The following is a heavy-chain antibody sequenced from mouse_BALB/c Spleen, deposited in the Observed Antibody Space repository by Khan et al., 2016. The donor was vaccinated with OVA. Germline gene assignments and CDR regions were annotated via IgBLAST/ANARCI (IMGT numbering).Heavy chain of an antibody. CDR1: GYSITSGYG. V-gene: IGHV3-2*02. D-gene: IGHD1-2*01. CDR2: ISYSGST. Sequence: EVQLQESGPGLAKPSQSLSLTCTVTGYSITSGYGWNWIRQFPGNKLEWMGYISYSGSTNYNPSLKSRISITRDTSTNQFSLQVNSVTTEDTARYYCARAARINYWGQGTTLTVSA. J-gene: IGHJ2*01. CDR3: ARAARINY.